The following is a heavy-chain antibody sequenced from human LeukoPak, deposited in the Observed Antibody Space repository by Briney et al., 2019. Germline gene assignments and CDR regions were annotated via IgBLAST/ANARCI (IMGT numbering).Heavy chain of an antibody. J-gene: IGHJ5*02. CDR1: GESISSYY. V-gene: IGHV4-4*07. Sequence: SETLSLTCTVSGESISSYYWSWIRQPAGKGLEWIGRIYTSGSPNYNPSLKSRATMSVDTSKDQFSLKLSSVTAADTAVYYCARMYSSLRFDPWGQGTLVTVSS. CDR3: ARMYSSLRFDP. CDR2: IYTSGSP. D-gene: IGHD6-13*01.